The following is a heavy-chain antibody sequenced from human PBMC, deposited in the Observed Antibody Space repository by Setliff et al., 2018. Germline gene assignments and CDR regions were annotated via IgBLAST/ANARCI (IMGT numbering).Heavy chain of an antibody. V-gene: IGHV4-34*01. Sequence: SETLSLTCTVSGGSISNFHWSWIRQPPGKGLEWIGEINHSGSTNYNPSLKTRVTISVDTSKNQFSLTLSSVTAADTAVYYCARETTMTYYFYYMDVWGKGTTVTVSS. J-gene: IGHJ6*03. CDR2: INHSGST. CDR1: GGSISNFH. D-gene: IGHD4-17*01. CDR3: ARETTMTYYFYYMDV.